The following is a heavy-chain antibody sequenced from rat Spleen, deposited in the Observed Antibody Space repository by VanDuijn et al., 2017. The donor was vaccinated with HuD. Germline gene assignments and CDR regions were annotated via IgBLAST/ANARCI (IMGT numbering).Heavy chain of an antibody. Sequence: EVQLQESGPGLVKPSQSLSLTCSVTGYSITSNYWGWIRKFPGNKMEWMGYISYSGSTSYNPSLKSRISITRDTSKNQFFLQLNSVTTEDTATYYCARSQSIAATLNNPYVMDAWGQGASVTVSS. CDR3: ARSQSIAATLNNPYVMDA. J-gene: IGHJ4*01. CDR2: ISYSGST. CDR1: GYSITSNY. D-gene: IGHD1-2*01. V-gene: IGHV3-1*01.